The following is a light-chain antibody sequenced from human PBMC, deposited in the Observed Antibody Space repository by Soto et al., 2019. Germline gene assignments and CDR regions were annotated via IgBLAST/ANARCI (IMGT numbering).Light chain of an antibody. Sequence: EIVLTQSPGTLSLSPGERATLSCRASESLMSRFLGWYQQKPGQAPRLLIYGASSRATGIPDRFSGVGSGTDFTLTISRLEPEDSAVYYCQQYGGSPMYTFGQGTKLEIK. J-gene: IGKJ2*01. CDR1: ESLMSRF. CDR2: GAS. V-gene: IGKV3-20*01. CDR3: QQYGGSPMYT.